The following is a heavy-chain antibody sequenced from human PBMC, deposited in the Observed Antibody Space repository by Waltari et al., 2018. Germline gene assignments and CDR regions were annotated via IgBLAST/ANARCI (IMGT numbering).Heavy chain of an antibody. CDR2: IIPGFGTA. V-gene: IGHV1-69*05. J-gene: IGHJ4*02. D-gene: IGHD3-3*01. CDR1: GGAFGSYA. Sequence: QVQLVQSGAEVRKPGDSVKVSGKASGGAFGSYAISGVRQDPGQGLEWMGGIIPGFGTANYAQKFQGRVTITTDQSTSTAYMELTSLRSEDTAVYYCAIFLAWSGDYWGQGTLVTVSS. CDR3: AIFLAWSGDY.